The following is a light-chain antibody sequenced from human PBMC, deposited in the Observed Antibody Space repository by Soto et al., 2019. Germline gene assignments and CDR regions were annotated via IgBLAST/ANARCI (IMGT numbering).Light chain of an antibody. V-gene: IGKV3-20*01. J-gene: IGKJ1*01. Sequence: EIVWTQSPGTLSLSPWERSTLSCRSSQSVSSSYLAWYQQKPGQATRLLIYGASSRATGIPDRFSGSGSGTDFSLTISRLEPEDFAVYYCQQYGRSPKTFGQGTKVDIK. CDR1: QSVSSSY. CDR3: QQYGRSPKT. CDR2: GAS.